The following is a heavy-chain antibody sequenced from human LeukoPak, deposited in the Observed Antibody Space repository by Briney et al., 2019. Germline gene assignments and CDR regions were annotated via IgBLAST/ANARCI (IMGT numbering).Heavy chain of an antibody. J-gene: IGHJ5*02. CDR1: GLTFSSYG. CDR3: AKDPAAGTNWFDP. Sequence: GGSLRLSCAASGLTFSSYGRNWVRRAPGKGLEGGAVISYDGSNKYYADSVKGRFTISRDNSKNTLYLQMNSLRAEDTAVYYCAKDPAAGTNWFDPWGQGTLVTVSS. V-gene: IGHV3-30*18. CDR2: ISYDGSNK. D-gene: IGHD6-13*01.